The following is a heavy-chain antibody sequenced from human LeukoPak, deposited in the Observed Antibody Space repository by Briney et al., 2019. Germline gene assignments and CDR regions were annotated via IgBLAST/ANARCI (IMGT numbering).Heavy chain of an antibody. V-gene: IGHV1-58*02. CDR1: GFTFTSSA. Sequence: ASVKVSCKASGFTFTSSAMQWVRQARGQRLEWIGWIVVGSGNTNYAQKFQERVTITRDMSTSTAYMELSSLRSEDTAVYYCAAALGRYDYVWGRAFDPWGQGTLVTVSS. CDR3: AAALGRYDYVWGRAFDP. CDR2: IVVGSGNT. J-gene: IGHJ5*02. D-gene: IGHD3-16*01.